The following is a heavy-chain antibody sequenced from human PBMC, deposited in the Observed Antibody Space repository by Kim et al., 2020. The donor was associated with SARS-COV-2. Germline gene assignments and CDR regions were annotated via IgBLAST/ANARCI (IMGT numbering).Heavy chain of an antibody. D-gene: IGHD3-10*01. CDR3: ARTPLNYGSGSYYYYGMDV. CDR1: GYTFTSYG. V-gene: IGHV1-18*01. J-gene: IGHJ6*02. Sequence: ASVKVSCKASGYTFTSYGISWVRQAPGQGLEWMGWISAYNGNTNYAQKLQGRVTMTTDTSTSTAYMELRSLRSDDTAVYYCARTPLNYGSGSYYYYGMDVWGQGTTVTVSS. CDR2: ISAYNGNT.